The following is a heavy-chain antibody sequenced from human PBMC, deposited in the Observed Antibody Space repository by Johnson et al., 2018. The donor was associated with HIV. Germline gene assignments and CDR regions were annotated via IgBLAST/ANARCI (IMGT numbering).Heavy chain of an antibody. CDR2: IYWKGGST. J-gene: IGHJ3*02. Sequence: VQLVESGGGVVRPGGSLRLSCAASGFTFDDYGMSWVRQAPGKGLEWVSGIYWKGGSTGYADSVKGRFTISRDNAKNSLYLQMNSLKTEDTAVYYCARGGEKGAFDIWGQGTMVTVSS. V-gene: IGHV3-20*04. CDR1: GFTFDDYG. CDR3: ARGGEKGAFDI. D-gene: IGHD7-27*01.